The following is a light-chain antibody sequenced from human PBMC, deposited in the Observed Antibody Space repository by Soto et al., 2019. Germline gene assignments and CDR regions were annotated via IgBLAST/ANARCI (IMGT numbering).Light chain of an antibody. Sequence: DIQMTQSPSSLSASVGDRVTITCRASQSISSYLNWYQQKPGKAPKLLIYTASSLQSGVPSRFSGSESGTDFTLTISSLQPEDVATYYCQQSYSTPPTFGQGPKLEIK. J-gene: IGKJ2*01. CDR1: QSISSY. CDR3: QQSYSTPPT. CDR2: TAS. V-gene: IGKV1-39*01.